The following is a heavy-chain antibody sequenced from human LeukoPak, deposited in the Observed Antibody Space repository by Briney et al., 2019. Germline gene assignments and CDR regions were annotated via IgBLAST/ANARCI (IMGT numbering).Heavy chain of an antibody. CDR1: GFTFSSYW. V-gene: IGHV3-7*01. Sequence: PGGSLRLSCAASGFTFSSYWMSWVRQAPGKGLEGVANIKQDGSEKYYVDSVKGRFTISRDNAKNSLYLQMNSLRAEDTAVYYCARESGGYYYYYYMDVWGKGTTVTVSS. CDR2: IKQDGSEK. J-gene: IGHJ6*03. CDR3: ARESGGYYYYYYMDV.